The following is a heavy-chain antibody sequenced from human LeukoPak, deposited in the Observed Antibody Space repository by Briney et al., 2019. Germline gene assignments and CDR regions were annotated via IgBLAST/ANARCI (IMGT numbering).Heavy chain of an antibody. V-gene: IGHV1-18*01. CDR1: GYTFTSYG. CDR2: ISAYNGNT. D-gene: IGHD3-22*01. Sequence: ASVKVSCKASGYTFTSYGISWVRQAPGQGLEWMGWISAYNGNTNYAQKFQGRVTITADESTSTAYMELSSLRSEDTAVYYCASQAQGYYYDSSGYYNPLPFDYWGQGTLVTVSS. CDR3: ASQAQGYYYDSSGYYNPLPFDY. J-gene: IGHJ4*02.